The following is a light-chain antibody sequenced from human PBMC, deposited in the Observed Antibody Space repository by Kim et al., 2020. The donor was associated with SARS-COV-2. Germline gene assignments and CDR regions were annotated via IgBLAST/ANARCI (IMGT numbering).Light chain of an antibody. Sequence: YELTQPPSVSVSPGQTASITCSGDKLGDKYACWYQQKPGQSPVLVIYQDSKRPSGIPERFSGSNSGNTATLTISGTQAMDEADYYCQAWDSSTYVFGTW. J-gene: IGLJ1*01. CDR3: QAWDSSTYV. V-gene: IGLV3-1*01. CDR2: QDS. CDR1: KLGDKY.